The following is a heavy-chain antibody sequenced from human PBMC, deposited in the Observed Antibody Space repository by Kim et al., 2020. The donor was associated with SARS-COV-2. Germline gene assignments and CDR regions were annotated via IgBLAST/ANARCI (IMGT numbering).Heavy chain of an antibody. D-gene: IGHD3-9*01. Sequence: YYADSVKGRFTISRDNAKNSLSLQMSSLRAEDTAVYYCARGRLTYYFDYWGQGTLVTVSS. V-gene: IGHV3-48*03. CDR3: ARGRLTYYFDY. J-gene: IGHJ4*02.